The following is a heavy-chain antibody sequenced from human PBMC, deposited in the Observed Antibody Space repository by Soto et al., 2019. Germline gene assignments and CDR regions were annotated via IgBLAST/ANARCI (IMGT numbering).Heavy chain of an antibody. CDR3: ARDISFGIVVVVAATSFDY. D-gene: IGHD2-15*01. Sequence: EASVKVSCKASGYTFTNYGISWVRQAPGQGLEWMGWISAYNGNTNYAQKLQGRVTMTTDTSTSTAYMELRSLRSDDTAVYYCARDISFGIVVVVAATSFDYWGQGTLVTVS. V-gene: IGHV1-18*01. J-gene: IGHJ4*02. CDR1: GYTFTNYG. CDR2: ISAYNGNT.